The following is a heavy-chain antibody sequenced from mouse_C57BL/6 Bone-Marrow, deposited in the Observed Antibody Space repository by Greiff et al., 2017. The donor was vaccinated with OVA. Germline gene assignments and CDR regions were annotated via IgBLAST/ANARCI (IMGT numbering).Heavy chain of an antibody. CDR2: INPNNGGT. CDR3: ARRGYGSSWGFAY. D-gene: IGHD1-1*01. V-gene: IGHV1-22*01. J-gene: IGHJ3*01. CDR1: GYTFTDYN. Sequence: VQLQQSGPELVKPGASVKMSCKASGYTFTDYNMHWVKQSHGKSLEWIGYINPNNGGTSYNQKFKGKATLTVNKSSSTAYMELRSLTSEDSAVYYCARRGYGSSWGFAYWGQGTLVTVSA.